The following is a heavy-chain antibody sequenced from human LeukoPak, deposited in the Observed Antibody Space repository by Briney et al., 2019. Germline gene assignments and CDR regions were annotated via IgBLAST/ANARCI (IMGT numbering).Heavy chain of an antibody. CDR3: FGVVNPRTRYYYYMDV. CDR1: GGSISSGDYY. J-gene: IGHJ6*03. D-gene: IGHD3-3*01. V-gene: IGHV4-30-4*03. CDR2: INHSGST. Sequence: SQTLSLTCTVSGGSISSGDYYWSWIRQPPGKGLEWIGEINHSGSTNYNPSLKSRVTISVDTSKNQFSLKLSSVTAADTAVYYCFGVVNPRTRYYYYMDVWGKGTTVTVSS.